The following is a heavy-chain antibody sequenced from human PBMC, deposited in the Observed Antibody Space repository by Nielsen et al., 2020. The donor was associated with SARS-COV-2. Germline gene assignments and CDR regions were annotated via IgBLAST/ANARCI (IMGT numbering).Heavy chain of an antibody. J-gene: IGHJ4*02. CDR2: ISWNSGSI. Sequence: SLKISCAAFGFTFDDYAIHWVRQAPGKGLEWVSGISWNSGSIGYADSVKGRFTISRDNAKNSLYLQMNSLRAEDTALYYCAKVDYYGSGTYWGQGTLVTVSS. CDR1: GFTFDDYA. V-gene: IGHV3-9*01. D-gene: IGHD3-10*01. CDR3: AKVDYYGSGTY.